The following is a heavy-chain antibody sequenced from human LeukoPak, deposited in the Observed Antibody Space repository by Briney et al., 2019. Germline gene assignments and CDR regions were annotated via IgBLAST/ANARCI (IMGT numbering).Heavy chain of an antibody. CDR3: ARLGYSGYDYYFDC. Sequence: PSETLSLTCTDSGGSLSSSSYYWGWIRQPPGKGLEWLGSIYYSGSTYYNPSLKSRGTISGDTSKNQFSLKLSSVTAADTAVYYGARLGYSGYDYYFDCWGQGTLVTVSS. CDR1: GGSLSSSSYY. D-gene: IGHD5-12*01. CDR2: IYYSGST. V-gene: IGHV4-39*01. J-gene: IGHJ4*02.